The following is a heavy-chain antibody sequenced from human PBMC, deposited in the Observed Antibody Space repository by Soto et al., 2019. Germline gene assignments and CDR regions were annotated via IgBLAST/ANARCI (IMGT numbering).Heavy chain of an antibody. D-gene: IGHD3-10*01. CDR1: GYTFTSYG. J-gene: IGHJ4*02. CDR3: ARGRYYSASGPDF. V-gene: IGHV1-18*01. CDR2: ISADNDYT. Sequence: QVQLVQSGAEVRKPGASVKVSCKASGYTFTSYGVSWVRQAPGQGLEWMGWISADNDYTKYAQKLQGRVTMTTDTSTSPAYMELRSLRSDDTAVYYYARGRYYSASGPDFWGQGTLVTVSS.